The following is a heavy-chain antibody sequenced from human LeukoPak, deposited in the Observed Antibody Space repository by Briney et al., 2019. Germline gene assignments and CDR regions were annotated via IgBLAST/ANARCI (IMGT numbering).Heavy chain of an antibody. V-gene: IGHV3-30*18. CDR3: AKDDYYDSSGDPNWFDP. Sequence: QPGGTLRLSCAASGFTFSSYGMSWVRQAPGKGLEWVAVISYDGSDKYYADSVKGRFTISRDNSKNTLYLQMNSLRAEDTAVYFCAKDDYYDSSGDPNWFDPWGQGTLVTVSS. D-gene: IGHD3-22*01. J-gene: IGHJ5*02. CDR1: GFTFSSYG. CDR2: ISYDGSDK.